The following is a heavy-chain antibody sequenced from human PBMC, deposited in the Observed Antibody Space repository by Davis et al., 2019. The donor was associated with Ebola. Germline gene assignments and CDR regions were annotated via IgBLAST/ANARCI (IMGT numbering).Heavy chain of an antibody. CDR3: ARDPDEYGSGTFQYYYYGMDV. J-gene: IGHJ6*02. V-gene: IGHV1-18*04. Sequence: ASVKVSCKASGYTFTSNGISWVRQAPGQGLEWMGWISAYNGNTNYAQKFQGRVTMTTDTSTSTAYMDLRSLTSDDTAVYYCARDPDEYGSGTFQYYYYGMDVWGQGTTVTVSS. CDR2: ISAYNGNT. D-gene: IGHD3-10*01. CDR1: GYTFTSNG.